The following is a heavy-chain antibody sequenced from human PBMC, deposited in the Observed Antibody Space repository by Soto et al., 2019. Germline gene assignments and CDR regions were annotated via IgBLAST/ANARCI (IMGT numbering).Heavy chain of an antibody. CDR1: GGSISSYY. CDR2: IYYSGST. V-gene: IGHV4-59*01. Sequence: SETLALTCTVSGGSISSYYWRWIRQPPGKGLEWIGYIYYSGSTNYNPSLKSRVTISVDTSKNQFSLKLSSVTAADTAVYYCAREKSEGGTQTFDYWGQGTLVTVSS. D-gene: IGHD1-1*01. CDR3: AREKSEGGTQTFDY. J-gene: IGHJ4*02.